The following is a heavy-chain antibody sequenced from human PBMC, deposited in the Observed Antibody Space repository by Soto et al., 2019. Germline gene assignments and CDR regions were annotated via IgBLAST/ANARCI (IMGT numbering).Heavy chain of an antibody. D-gene: IGHD3-22*01. J-gene: IGHJ5*02. V-gene: IGHV4-30-2*01. CDR2: IYHSGNT. Sequence: PSETLSLTCAFSGGSISSGGYSWSWVRQPPGKGLEWIGYIYHSGNTYYNPSLKSRVTISVGRSKNQFSLKLSSVTAADTAVYYCARCCYYDSSGYYYPNWFDPWGQGTLVTVS. CDR1: GGSISSGGYS. CDR3: ARCCYYDSSGYYYPNWFDP.